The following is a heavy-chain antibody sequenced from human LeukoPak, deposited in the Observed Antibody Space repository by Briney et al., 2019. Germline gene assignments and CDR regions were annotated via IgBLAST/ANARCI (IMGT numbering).Heavy chain of an antibody. Sequence: PGGSLRLSCAASGFTFSSYAMSWVRQAPGKGLEWVSAISGSGGSTYYADSVKGRFTISRDNSKNTLYLQMNSLRAEDTAVYYCAKDQGVVVVVPAARIHFDYWGQGTLVTVPS. CDR2: ISGSGGST. CDR3: AKDQGVVVVVPAARIHFDY. D-gene: IGHD2-2*01. J-gene: IGHJ4*02. CDR1: GFTFSSYA. V-gene: IGHV3-23*01.